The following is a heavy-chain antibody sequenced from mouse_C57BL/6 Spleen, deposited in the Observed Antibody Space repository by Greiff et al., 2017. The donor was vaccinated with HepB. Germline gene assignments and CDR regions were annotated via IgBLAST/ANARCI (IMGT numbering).Heavy chain of an antibody. Sequence: EVQLQQSGAELVKPGASVKLSCTASGFNIKDYYMHWVKQRTEQGLEWIGRIDPEDGETKYAPNFQGKATITADTSSNTAYLQLSSLTSEDTAVYYCASSKETAMDYWGQGTSVTVSS. V-gene: IGHV14-2*01. CDR1: GFNIKDYY. CDR3: ASSKETAMDY. CDR2: IDPEDGET. J-gene: IGHJ4*01. D-gene: IGHD1-3*01.